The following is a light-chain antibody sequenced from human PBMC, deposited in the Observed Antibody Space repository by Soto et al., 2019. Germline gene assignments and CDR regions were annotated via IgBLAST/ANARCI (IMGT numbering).Light chain of an antibody. CDR1: QSVTNNY. V-gene: IGKV3-20*01. CDR2: GAS. CDR3: QQGGNWPLT. J-gene: IGKJ5*01. Sequence: EIVLTQSPGTLSLSPGDRATLSCRASQSVTNNYLAWFQQTPGQAPRLLIYGASSRATGIPDRFSGSGSGTDFTLTISRLEPEDFAVYYCQQGGNWPLTFGQGTRLEI.